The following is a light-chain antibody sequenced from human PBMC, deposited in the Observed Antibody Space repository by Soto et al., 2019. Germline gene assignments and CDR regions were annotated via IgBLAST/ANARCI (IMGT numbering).Light chain of an antibody. J-gene: IGLJ1*01. V-gene: IGLV1-44*01. CDR3: AAWDDSLSALV. Sequence: QSVLTQPPSASGTPGQRVTISCSGSSSNIGTNTVDWYQQLPGTAPKLLIYSNNQRPSGVPDRFSGSKSGTSASLAVSGLQSDDEADYYCAAWDDSLSALVFGTGTQLTVL. CDR1: SSNIGTNT. CDR2: SNN.